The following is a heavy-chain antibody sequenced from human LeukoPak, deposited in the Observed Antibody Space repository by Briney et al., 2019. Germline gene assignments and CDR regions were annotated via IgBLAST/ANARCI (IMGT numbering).Heavy chain of an antibody. D-gene: IGHD2-15*01. J-gene: IGHJ4*02. CDR3: GRGPYCSGATCYSQYFGY. CDR2: ISGYNGVT. Sequence: ASVKVSCKASGYTFITYGISWVRQAPGQGLEWMGWISGYNGVTKYSQRLQGRVTMTTDTSTSTAYMELRSLRSDDTAVYYCGRGPYCSGATCYSQYFGYWGQGTLVTVSS. CDR1: GYTFITYG. V-gene: IGHV1-18*01.